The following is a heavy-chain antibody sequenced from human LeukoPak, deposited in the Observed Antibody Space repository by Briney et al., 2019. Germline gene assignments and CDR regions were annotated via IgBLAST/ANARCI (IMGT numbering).Heavy chain of an antibody. Sequence: PGGCLRPSCVASGFTFSSYSMNWVRQAPGKGLEWVSSISSRSSYKYYTDSGKGRFTIYRDNAKNSLYLQMNSLRAEDTAVYYCARSAAGTYYWGQGTLVTVSS. J-gene: IGHJ4*02. D-gene: IGHD6-19*01. CDR2: ISSRSSYK. V-gene: IGHV3-21*01. CDR3: ARSAAGTYY. CDR1: GFTFSSYS.